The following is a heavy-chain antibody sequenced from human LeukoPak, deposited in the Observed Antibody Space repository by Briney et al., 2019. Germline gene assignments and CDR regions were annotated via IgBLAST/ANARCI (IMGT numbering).Heavy chain of an antibody. CDR3: ARDDSGTRRGWFEH. Sequence: ASVKVSRYVSVYTLTELSMHWVRQAPARGLAWMGGFDPEYGETIYAQKSQDRVTLTRDTSTSTVYLGLSSLRSDDTAVYYCARDDSGTRRGWFEHWGQGTLVTVSS. CDR2: FDPEYGET. D-gene: IGHD4-17*01. CDR1: VYTLTELS. J-gene: IGHJ5*01. V-gene: IGHV1-24*01.